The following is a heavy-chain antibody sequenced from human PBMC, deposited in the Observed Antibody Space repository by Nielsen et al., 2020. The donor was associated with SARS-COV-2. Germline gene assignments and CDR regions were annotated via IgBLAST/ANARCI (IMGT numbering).Heavy chain of an antibody. CDR2: IYYSGST. CDR1: GGSVSSGSHY. V-gene: IGHV4-39*01. Sequence: SETLSLTCTVSGGSVSSGSHYWGWIRQPPGKGLEWIGSIYYSGSTYYNPSLKSRVTISVDTSKNQFSLKLSSVTAADTAVYYCASVDYGVDYWGQGTLVTVSS. J-gene: IGHJ4*02. CDR3: ASVDYGVDY. D-gene: IGHD4-17*01.